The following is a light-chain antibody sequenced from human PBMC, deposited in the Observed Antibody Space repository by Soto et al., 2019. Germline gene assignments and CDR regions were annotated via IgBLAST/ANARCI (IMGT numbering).Light chain of an antibody. CDR2: GNT. J-gene: IGLJ3*02. CDR3: QSFDRSLTAWV. V-gene: IGLV1-40*01. CDR1: SSNIGAGYD. Sequence: QSVLTQPPSVSGAPGQRVTISCTGSSSNIGAGYDVHWYQQLPGTAPTLLISGNTDRPSGVPDRFSGSKSGTSASLAITGLPTEDEGDYYCQSFDRSLTAWVFGGGTQLTVL.